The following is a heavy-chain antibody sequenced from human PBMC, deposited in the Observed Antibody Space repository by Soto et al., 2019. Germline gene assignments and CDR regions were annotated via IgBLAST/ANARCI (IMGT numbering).Heavy chain of an antibody. D-gene: IGHD1-7*01. Sequence: ETLSLTCAVYGWSFSGYYCSWIRQPPGKGLEWIGETNHSGSTSYNPSLKSRVTISVDTSKNHFSLKLSSVTAADTAVYYCARPITGTTPYNWFNPWGQGTRVPVSS. CDR3: ARPITGTTPYNWFNP. CDR2: TNHSGST. J-gene: IGHJ5*02. CDR1: GWSFSGYY. V-gene: IGHV4-34*01.